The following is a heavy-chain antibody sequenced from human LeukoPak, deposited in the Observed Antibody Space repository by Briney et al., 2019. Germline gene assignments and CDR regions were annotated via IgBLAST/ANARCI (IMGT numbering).Heavy chain of an antibody. CDR2: ISSSGSTI. V-gene: IGHV3-11*04. CDR1: GFTFNDYY. J-gene: IGHJ6*02. CDR3: ATTTPAQYFDWFPPSGPIYGMDV. D-gene: IGHD3-9*01. Sequence: PGGSLRLSCAASGFTFNDYYMSWIRLAPGKGLEWVSYISSSGSTIYYADSVKGRFTISRDNAKNSLYLQMNSLRAEDTAVYYCATTTPAQYFDWFPPSGPIYGMDVWGQGTTVTVSS.